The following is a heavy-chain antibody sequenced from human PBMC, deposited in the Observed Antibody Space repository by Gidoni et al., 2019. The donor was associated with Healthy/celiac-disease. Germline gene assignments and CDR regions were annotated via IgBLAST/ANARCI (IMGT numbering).Heavy chain of an antibody. CDR3: ARPVADFYDYGPPAFDI. Sequence: EVQLVQSGAEVKKPGESLKISCKGSGYSFTSYWTGWVRQMPGKGLEWMGIIYPGDSDTRYSPSFQGQVTISADKSISTAYLQWSSLKASDTAMYYCARPVADFYDYGPPAFDIWGQGTMVTVSS. V-gene: IGHV5-51*03. CDR2: IYPGDSDT. J-gene: IGHJ3*02. D-gene: IGHD3-16*01. CDR1: GYSFTSYW.